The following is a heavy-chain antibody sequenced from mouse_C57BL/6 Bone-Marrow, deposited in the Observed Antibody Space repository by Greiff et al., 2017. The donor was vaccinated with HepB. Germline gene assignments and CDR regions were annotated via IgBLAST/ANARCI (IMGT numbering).Heavy chain of an antibody. D-gene: IGHD2-4*01. CDR2: ISSGSSTI. CDR1: GFTFSDYG. CDR3: ARPMIRAWFAY. Sequence: DVMLVESGGGLVKPGGSLKLSCAASGFTFSDYGMHWVRQAPEKGLEWVAYISSGSSTIYYAYTVKGRFTISRDNAKNTLFLQMTSLRSEDTAMYYCARPMIRAWFAYWGQGTRVTVSA. J-gene: IGHJ3*01. V-gene: IGHV5-17*01.